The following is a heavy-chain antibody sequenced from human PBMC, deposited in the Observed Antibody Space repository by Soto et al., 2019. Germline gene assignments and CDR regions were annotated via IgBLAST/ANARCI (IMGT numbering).Heavy chain of an antibody. CDR1: GGSVSSSSYY. V-gene: IGHV4-39*01. CDR2: VYYSGST. D-gene: IGHD3-9*01. J-gene: IGHJ4*02. Sequence: QLQLQESGPGLVKPSETLSLTCTVSGGSVSSSSYYWGWVRQPPGKGLEWIGSVYYSGSTYYNPSLESRVTISVDKSKNQCSLKLMSLSAADTAVYYCGRLEGLATISYYFYDWGQGALVTVSS. CDR3: GRLEGLATISYYFYD.